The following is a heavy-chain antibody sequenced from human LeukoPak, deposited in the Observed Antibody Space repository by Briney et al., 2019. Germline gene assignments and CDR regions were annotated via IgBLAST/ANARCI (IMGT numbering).Heavy chain of an antibody. CDR1: GYSLPTYW. J-gene: IGHJ3*02. CDR3: ARHWDCGSYYEVGAFDI. Sequence: GESLKISCKGSGYSLPTYWIGWVRQMPGKGLEWMGIIYPGDSDTRYSPSFQGQVTISADKSISTAYLQWSSLKASDTAMYYCARHWDCGSYYEVGAFDIWGQGTMVTVSS. CDR2: IYPGDSDT. V-gene: IGHV5-51*01. D-gene: IGHD1-26*01.